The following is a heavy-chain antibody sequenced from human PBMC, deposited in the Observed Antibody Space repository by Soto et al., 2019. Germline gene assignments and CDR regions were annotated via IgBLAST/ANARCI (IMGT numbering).Heavy chain of an antibody. CDR2: IYYSGST. D-gene: IGHD1-26*01. Sequence: QVQLQESGPGLVKPSQTLSLTCTVSGGSISSGDYYWSWIRQPPGKGLEWIGYIYYSGSTYYNPSLKSRVTISVDTSKNQFSRKLSSVTAADTAVYYCARDGVGATGSVNAWFDPWGQGTLVTVSS. CDR1: GGSISSGDYY. CDR3: ARDGVGATGSVNAWFDP. J-gene: IGHJ5*02. V-gene: IGHV4-30-4*01.